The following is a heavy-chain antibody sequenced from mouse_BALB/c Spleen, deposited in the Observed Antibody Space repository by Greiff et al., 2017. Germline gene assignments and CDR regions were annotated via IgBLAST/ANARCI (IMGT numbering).Heavy chain of an antibody. CDR2: ISNGGGST. J-gene: IGHJ2*01. D-gene: IGHD1-3*01. CDR1: GFTFSSYT. Sequence: EVKVEESGGGLVQPGGSLKLSCAASGFTFSSYTMSWVRQTPEKRLEWVAYISNGGGSTYYPDTVKGRFTISRDNAKNTLYLQMSSLKSEDTALYYCASDNYDFDYWGQGTTLTVSS. CDR3: ASDNYDFDY. V-gene: IGHV5-12-2*01.